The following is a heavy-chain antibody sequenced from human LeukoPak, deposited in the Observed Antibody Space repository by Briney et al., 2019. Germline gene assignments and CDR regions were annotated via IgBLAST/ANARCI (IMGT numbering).Heavy chain of an antibody. CDR2: INPSSGSA. Sequence: ASVKVSCKASGYTFTSYYLHWVRQAPGQGLEWLGIINPSSGSATYAQKFQGRVTMTTDTSTSTAYMELRSLRSDDTAVYYCARGMGATGPYDYWGQGTLVTVSS. J-gene: IGHJ4*02. D-gene: IGHD1-26*01. CDR1: GYTFTSYY. V-gene: IGHV1-46*01. CDR3: ARGMGATGPYDY.